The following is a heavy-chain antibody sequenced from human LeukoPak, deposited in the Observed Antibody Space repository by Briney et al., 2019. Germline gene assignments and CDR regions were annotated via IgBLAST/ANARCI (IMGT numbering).Heavy chain of an antibody. D-gene: IGHD3-10*01. J-gene: IGHJ4*02. CDR1: GYTFTSNY. Sequence: ASVKVSCKAFGYTFTSNYMHWVRQAPGQGPEWMGVISPSGGSTTYAQKFQGRVTPTRNTSISTAYMELSSLRSEDTAVYYCASHYYGSGSYWDYWGQGTLVTVSS. V-gene: IGHV1-46*01. CDR2: ISPSGGST. CDR3: ASHYYGSGSYWDY.